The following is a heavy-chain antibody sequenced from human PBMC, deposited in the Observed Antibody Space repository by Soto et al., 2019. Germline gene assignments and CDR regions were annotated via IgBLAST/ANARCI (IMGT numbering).Heavy chain of an antibody. V-gene: IGHV4-31*03. CDR1: GAALNSGNYY. CDR2: IYVTGAV. D-gene: IGHD2-21*01. CDR3: ARLRIATNNYKWFDP. Sequence: PSETLSLTCSVSGAALNSGNYYWSWIRQVPGKGLEWIGDIYVTGAVDYNPSLRDRITISQDTSERQFSLNLRLVTAADTAVYYCARLRIATNNYKWFDPWGQGTLVTVSS. J-gene: IGHJ5*02.